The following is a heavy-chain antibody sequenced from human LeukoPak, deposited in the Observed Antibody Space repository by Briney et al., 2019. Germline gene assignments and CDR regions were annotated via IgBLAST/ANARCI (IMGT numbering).Heavy chain of an antibody. D-gene: IGHD3-22*01. J-gene: IGHJ4*02. CDR1: GGSISSGGYY. Sequence: SGTLSLTCTVSGGSISSGGYYWSWIRQHPGKGLEWIGYIYYSGSTYHNPSLKSRVTISVDTSKNQFSLKLSSVTAADTAVYYCARGDRYYDSSGFPSDALDYWGQGTLVTVSS. V-gene: IGHV4-31*03. CDR3: ARGDRYYDSSGFPSDALDY. CDR2: IYYSGST.